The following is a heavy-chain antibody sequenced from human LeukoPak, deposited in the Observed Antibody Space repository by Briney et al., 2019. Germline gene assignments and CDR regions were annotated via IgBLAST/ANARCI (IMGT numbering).Heavy chain of an antibody. CDR2: IYYSGST. D-gene: IGHD1-26*01. Sequence: SETLSLTCTVSGGSISSYYWSWIRQPPGKGLEWIGYIYYSGSTNYNPSLKSRVTISVDTSKNQFSLKLSSVTAADTAVYYCARAVVGVGATWFDPWGQGTLVTVSS. V-gene: IGHV4-59*01. CDR1: GGSISSYY. J-gene: IGHJ5*02. CDR3: ARAVVGVGATWFDP.